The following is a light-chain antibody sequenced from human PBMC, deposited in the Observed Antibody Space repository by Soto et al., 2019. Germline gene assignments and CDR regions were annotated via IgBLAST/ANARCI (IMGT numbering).Light chain of an antibody. CDR2: DVS. J-gene: IGLJ1*01. Sequence: QSVLAQPASVSGSPGQSITISCTGTSSDVGGYNYVSWYQHHPGKAPKLIIYDVSNRPSGVSIRFSGSKSDNTASLTNSELEPEDEADYHCSSYTTSNTRQIVFGTGTKVTVL. V-gene: IGLV2-14*03. CDR3: SSYTTSNTRQIV. CDR1: SSDVGGYNY.